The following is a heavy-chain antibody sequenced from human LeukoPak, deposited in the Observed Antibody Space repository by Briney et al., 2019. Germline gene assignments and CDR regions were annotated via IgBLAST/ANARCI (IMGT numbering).Heavy chain of an antibody. CDR2: IDYSGST. CDR1: GGSISSGGYY. Sequence: SQTLSLTCTVSGGSISSGGYYWSWIRQHPGKGLEWIGYIDYSGSTYDNPSLKSRVTISVDTSKNQFSLKLSSVTAADTAVYYCVRIVVVPTWGEYWFDPWGQGTLVTVSS. CDR3: VRIVVVPTWGEYWFDP. V-gene: IGHV4-31*03. D-gene: IGHD2-2*01. J-gene: IGHJ5*02.